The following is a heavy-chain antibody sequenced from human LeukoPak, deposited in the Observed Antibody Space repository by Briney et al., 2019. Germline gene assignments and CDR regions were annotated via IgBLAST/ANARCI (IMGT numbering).Heavy chain of an antibody. J-gene: IGHJ4*01. CDR2: IYYSGST. CDR1: GGSISSSSYY. V-gene: IGHV4-39*01. CDR3: ARQSAGFDY. Sequence: SETLSLTCTVSGGSISSSSYYWGWIRQPPGKGLEWIGSIYYSGSTYYNPSLKSRVTISVDTSKNQFSLKLTSVTAADTAMYYCARQSAGFDYWGNGTLVAVSS.